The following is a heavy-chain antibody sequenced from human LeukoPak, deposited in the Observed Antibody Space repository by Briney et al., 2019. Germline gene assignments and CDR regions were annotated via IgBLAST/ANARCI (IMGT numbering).Heavy chain of an antibody. CDR3: ASSLYSSGWYDS. J-gene: IGHJ5*01. Sequence: ASVNVSCKASGYTFTSYAISWVRQAPGQGLEWMGWISAYNAKTDYAQKLQGRVTMTTDTSTSTAYMELRSLRSDDTAVYYCASSLYSSGWYDSWGQGTLVTVSA. CDR1: GYTFTSYA. V-gene: IGHV1-18*01. CDR2: ISAYNAKT. D-gene: IGHD6-19*01.